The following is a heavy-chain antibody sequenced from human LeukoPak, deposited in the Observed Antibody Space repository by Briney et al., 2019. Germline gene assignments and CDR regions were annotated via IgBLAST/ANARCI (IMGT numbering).Heavy chain of an antibody. CDR3: AKEGDSSGAFDI. D-gene: IGHD6-19*01. CDR1: PYIFSVHY. CDR2: INPNSGGT. J-gene: IGHJ3*02. Sequence: ASVTVSFKATPYIFSVHYIHWLRQAPGQGLEWMGWINPNSGGTNYAQKFQGRVTMTRDTSISTAYMELSRLRSDDTAVYYCAKEGDSSGAFDIWGQGTMVTVSS. V-gene: IGHV1-2*02.